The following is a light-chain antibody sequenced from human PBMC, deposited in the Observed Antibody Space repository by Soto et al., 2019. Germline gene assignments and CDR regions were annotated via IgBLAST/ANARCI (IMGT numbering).Light chain of an antibody. J-gene: IGKJ1*01. Sequence: EKVMTQSPATLSVSPGDRATLSCRSSQSVNTHLAWYQQKPGQAPRLLIYGASTRATGIPARFSGSGSGTEFTLTISSLQPEDFAVYYCQQYDNWPPWTFGQGTKVDIK. CDR1: QSVNTH. CDR3: QQYDNWPPWT. V-gene: IGKV3-15*01. CDR2: GAS.